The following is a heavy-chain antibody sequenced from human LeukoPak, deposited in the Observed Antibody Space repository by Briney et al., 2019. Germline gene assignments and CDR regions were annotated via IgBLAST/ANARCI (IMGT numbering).Heavy chain of an antibody. Sequence: GGSLRLSCAASGFTVSSNYMSWVRQAPGKGLEWVSVIYSRGSTYYADSVKGRFTISRDNSKNTLYLQMNSLRAEDTAVYYCAREEYYYDSSGYNSRPYYFDYWGQGTLVTVSS. D-gene: IGHD3-22*01. V-gene: IGHV3-66*01. J-gene: IGHJ4*02. CDR1: GFTVSSNY. CDR3: AREEYYYDSSGYNSRPYYFDY. CDR2: IYSRGST.